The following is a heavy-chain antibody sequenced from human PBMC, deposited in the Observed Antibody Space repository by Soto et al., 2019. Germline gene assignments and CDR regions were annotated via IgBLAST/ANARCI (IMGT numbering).Heavy chain of an antibody. CDR3: ARGESVVGDY. CDR2: INAGNGNT. V-gene: IGHV1-3*05. J-gene: IGHJ4*02. D-gene: IGHD2-15*01. CDR1: GYTFTSYA. Sequence: QVQLVQSGAEEKKPGASVKVSCKASGYTFTSYAMHWVRQAPGQRLEWMGWINAGNGNTKCSQKFQDRVTITRETSASTAYMELSSLRYEDTAVYYCARGESVVGDYWGQGTLVTVSS.